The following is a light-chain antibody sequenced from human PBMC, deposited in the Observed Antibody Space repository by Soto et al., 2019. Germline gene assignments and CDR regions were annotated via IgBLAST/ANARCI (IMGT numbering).Light chain of an antibody. J-gene: IGLJ1*01. V-gene: IGLV2-14*03. CDR1: SSDVGGYNY. Sequence: QSALTQPASVSGSPGQSITISCTGTSSDVGGYNYVSWYQQYPGKAPKVMIYDVSKRPSGVSNRFSGSKSGNTASLTISGLQAEDEADYYCSSYTSSSTYVFGTGTKLTVL. CDR3: SSYTSSSTYV. CDR2: DVS.